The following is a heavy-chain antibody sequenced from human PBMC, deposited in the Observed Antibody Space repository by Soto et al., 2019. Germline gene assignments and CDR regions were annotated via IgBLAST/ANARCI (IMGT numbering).Heavy chain of an antibody. D-gene: IGHD4-4*01. CDR3: ARDPRNFYFFDN. CDR2: INPSGGST. Sequence: ASVKVSCKASGYTFTSYYMHWVRQAPGQGLEWMGIINPSGGSTSYAQKFQGRVTMTRDTSTSTVYMELSGLRSEDTAVYYCARDPRNFYFFDNWGQGTLVTVSS. V-gene: IGHV1-46*01. CDR1: GYTFTSYY. J-gene: IGHJ4*02.